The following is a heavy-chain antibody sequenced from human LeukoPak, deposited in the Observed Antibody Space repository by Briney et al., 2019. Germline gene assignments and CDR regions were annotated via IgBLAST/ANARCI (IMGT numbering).Heavy chain of an antibody. Sequence: ASVKVSCKASGGTFSSYAISWVRQAPGQGLEWMGGIIPIFGTANYAQKFQGRVTITTDESTSTAYMELSSLRSEDTAVYDCAGGPREEYFDYWGQGTLVTVSS. D-gene: IGHD1-26*01. CDR3: AGGPREEYFDY. CDR2: IIPIFGTA. CDR1: GGTFSSYA. J-gene: IGHJ4*02. V-gene: IGHV1-69*05.